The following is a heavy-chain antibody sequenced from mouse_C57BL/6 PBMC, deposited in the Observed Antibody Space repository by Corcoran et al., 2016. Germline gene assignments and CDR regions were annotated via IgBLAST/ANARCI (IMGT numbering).Heavy chain of an antibody. CDR3: ARTGALITTVVRYFDV. Sequence: EVQLQQSGPELVKPGASVKMSCKASGYTFTDYNMHWVKQSHGKSLEWIGYINPNNGGTSYNQKFKGKATLTVNKSSSTAYMELRSLTSEDSAVYYCARTGALITTVVRYFDVWGTGTTVTVSS. CDR2: INPNNGGT. CDR1: GYTFTDYN. V-gene: IGHV1-22*01. J-gene: IGHJ1*03. D-gene: IGHD1-1*01.